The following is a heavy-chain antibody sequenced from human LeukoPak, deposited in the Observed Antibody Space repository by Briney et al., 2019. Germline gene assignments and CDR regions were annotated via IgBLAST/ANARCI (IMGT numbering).Heavy chain of an antibody. CDR3: ARVLSGRGSLYDYYYYMDV. J-gene: IGHJ6*03. Sequence: GGSLRLSSAASGFTVSSNYMSWVRQAPGKGLEWVSVTYSNGRTYYADSVKGRFTISRDISKNTLYLQMNSLRAEDTAVYYCARVLSGRGSLYDYYYYMDVWGKGTTVTVSS. V-gene: IGHV3-53*01. CDR1: GFTVSSNY. D-gene: IGHD3-10*01. CDR2: TYSNGRT.